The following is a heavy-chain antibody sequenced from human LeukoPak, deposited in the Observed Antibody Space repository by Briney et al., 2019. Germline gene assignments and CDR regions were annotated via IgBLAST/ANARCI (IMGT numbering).Heavy chain of an antibody. J-gene: IGHJ4*02. CDR1: GGSFSGYY. D-gene: IGHD3-22*01. CDR3: ARCSSGYYRYYYDSSGPFDY. V-gene: IGHV4-34*01. Sequence: TSETLSLTCAVYGGSFSGYYWSWIRQPPGKGLEWIGEINHSGSTNYNPPLKSRVTISVDTSKNQFSLKLSSVTAADTAVYYCARCSSGYYRYYYDSSGPFDYWGQGTLVTVSS. CDR2: INHSGST.